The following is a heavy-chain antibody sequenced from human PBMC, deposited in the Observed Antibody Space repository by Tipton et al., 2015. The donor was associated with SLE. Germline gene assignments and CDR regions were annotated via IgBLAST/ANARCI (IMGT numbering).Heavy chain of an antibody. CDR1: DGSISSTNYY. Sequence: TLSLTCTVSDGSISSTNYYWGWIRQPPGKGLEWIGSIFYTGSTYYNPSLKSRVSFSIDTSKHQFSLKLNSVTAADTAVYYCARHRLDYDYVWGSYRYFDYWGQGILVTVSS. CDR3: ARHRLDYDYVWGSYRYFDY. CDR2: IFYTGST. V-gene: IGHV4-39*07. D-gene: IGHD3-16*02. J-gene: IGHJ4*02.